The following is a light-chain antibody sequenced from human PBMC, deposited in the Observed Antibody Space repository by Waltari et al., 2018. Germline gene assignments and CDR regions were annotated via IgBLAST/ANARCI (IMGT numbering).Light chain of an antibody. CDR1: QSVSSY. Sequence: DIVLTQSPATLSLSPGERATLSCRASQSVSSYLAWYHQKPGQAPRLLIYDASNRATGIPARFSGSGSGTDFTLTISSLEPEDFAVYYCQQRTYWPYTFGQGTKLEIK. CDR2: DAS. CDR3: QQRTYWPYT. J-gene: IGKJ2*01. V-gene: IGKV3-11*01.